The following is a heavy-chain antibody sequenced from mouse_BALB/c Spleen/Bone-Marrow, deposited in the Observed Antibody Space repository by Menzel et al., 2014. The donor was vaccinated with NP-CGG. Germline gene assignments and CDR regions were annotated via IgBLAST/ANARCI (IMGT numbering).Heavy chain of an antibody. Sequence: VQLQQSGPELVKPGASMKISCKASGYSFTGYTMNWVKQSHGKNLEWIGLINPYNGGTNYNQKFKDKATLTVDKPSSTAYMELLSLTSEDSAVYYCAREATTGYFFDYRGQGTTLTVSS. V-gene: IGHV1-26*01. CDR3: AREATTGYFFDY. CDR1: GYSFTGYT. CDR2: INPYNGGT. J-gene: IGHJ2*01. D-gene: IGHD1-1*01.